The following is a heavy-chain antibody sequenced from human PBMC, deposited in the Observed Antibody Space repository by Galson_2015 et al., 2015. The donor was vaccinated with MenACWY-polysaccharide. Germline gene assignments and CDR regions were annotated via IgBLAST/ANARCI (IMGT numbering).Heavy chain of an antibody. V-gene: IGHV7-4-1*02. Sequence: SVKVSCKASGYTFTTYAMNWVRQAPGQGLEWMGGINTNTGNPTYAQGFTGRFVFSLDASVSTAYLQISSLKAEDTAVYYCARDPKQKATAVAAGGFDYWGQGTLVTVSS. CDR1: GYTFTTYA. J-gene: IGHJ4*02. CDR2: INTNTGNP. D-gene: IGHD4-23*01. CDR3: ARDPKQKATAVAAGGFDY.